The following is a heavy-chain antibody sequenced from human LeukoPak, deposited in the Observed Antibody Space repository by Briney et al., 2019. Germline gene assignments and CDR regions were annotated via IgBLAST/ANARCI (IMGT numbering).Heavy chain of an antibody. V-gene: IGHV4-4*07. D-gene: IGHD5-24*01. CDR3: ARGVEMATIYDY. CDR2: IYTSGST. J-gene: IGHJ4*02. CDR1: GGSISNYY. Sequence: SETLSLTCTVSGGSISNYYWSWIRQPPGKGLEWIGRIYTSGSTNYNPSLKSRVAISVDTSKNQFSLKLSSVTAADTAVYYCARGVEMATIYDYWGQGTLVTVSS.